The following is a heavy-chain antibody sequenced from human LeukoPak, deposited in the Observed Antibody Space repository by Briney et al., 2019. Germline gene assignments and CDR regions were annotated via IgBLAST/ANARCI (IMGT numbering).Heavy chain of an antibody. Sequence: SETLSLTCTVSGGSISSGSYYWSWIRQPAGKGLEWIGRIYTSGSTNYNPSLKSRVTISVDTSKNQFSLKLSSVTAADTAVYYCARDILTGPYYYYMDVWGKGTTVTISS. CDR3: ARDILTGPYYYYMDV. J-gene: IGHJ6*03. V-gene: IGHV4-61*02. CDR2: IYTSGST. CDR1: GGSISSGSYY. D-gene: IGHD3-9*01.